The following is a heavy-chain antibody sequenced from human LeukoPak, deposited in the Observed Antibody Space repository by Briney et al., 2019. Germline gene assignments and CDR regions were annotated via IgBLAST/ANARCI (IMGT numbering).Heavy chain of an antibody. D-gene: IGHD3-16*01. V-gene: IGHV4-59*01. CDR1: GGSISSYY. J-gene: IGHJ3*02. CDR3: TRAQGGAFDI. CDR2: IYYSGST. Sequence: KPSETLSLTCTVSGGSISSYYWSWIRQPPGKGLEWIGYIYYSGSTNYDPSLKSRVTISLDTSNNQFSLKVNSLTAADTAVYYCTRAQGGAFDIWGQGTMVTVSS.